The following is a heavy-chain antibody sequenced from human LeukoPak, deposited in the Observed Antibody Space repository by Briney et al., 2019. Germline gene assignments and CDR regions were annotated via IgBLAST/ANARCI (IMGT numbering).Heavy chain of an antibody. CDR2: INPNSGGT. Sequence: ASVKVSCKASEYTFTGYYMHWVRQAPGQGLEWMGWINPNSGGTNYAQKFQGRVTMTRDTSISTAYMELSRLRSDDTAVYYCARDYSGQDAFDIWGQGTMVTVSS. CDR1: EYTFTGYY. CDR3: ARDYSGQDAFDI. V-gene: IGHV1-2*02. D-gene: IGHD1-26*01. J-gene: IGHJ3*02.